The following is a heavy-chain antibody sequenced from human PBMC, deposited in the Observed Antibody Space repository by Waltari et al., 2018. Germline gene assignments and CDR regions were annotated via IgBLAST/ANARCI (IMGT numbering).Heavy chain of an antibody. D-gene: IGHD6-13*01. CDR2: IYHGGST. Sequence: QVQLQESGPGLVKPSETLSLTCAVSGYSISSGYYWGWIRQPPGKGLEWIGSIYHGGSTYYNPSLKGQVTIAVATSKIQFSLKLSSVASACTAVYYCARQGAVGYSSSWGQGTLVTVSS. CDR3: ARQGAVGYSSS. CDR1: GYSISSGYY. V-gene: IGHV4-38-2*01. J-gene: IGHJ4*02.